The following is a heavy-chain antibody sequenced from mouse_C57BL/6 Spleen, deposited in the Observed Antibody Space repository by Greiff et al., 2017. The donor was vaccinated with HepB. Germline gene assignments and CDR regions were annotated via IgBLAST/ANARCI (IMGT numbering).Heavy chain of an antibody. V-gene: IGHV1-15*01. CDR1: GYTFTDYE. CDR2: IDPETGGT. Sequence: LVESGAELVRPGASVTLSCKASGYTFTDYEMHWVKQTPVHGLEWIGAIDPETGGTAYNQKFKGKAILTADKSSSTAYMELRSLTSEDSAVYYCTRPLSYYFDYWGQGTTLTVSS. J-gene: IGHJ2*01. CDR3: TRPLSYYFDY.